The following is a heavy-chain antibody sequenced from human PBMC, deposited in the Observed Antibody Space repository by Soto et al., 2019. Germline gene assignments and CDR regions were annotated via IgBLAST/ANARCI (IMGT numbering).Heavy chain of an antibody. J-gene: IGHJ5*02. CDR1: GYTFTGYY. D-gene: IGHD3-10*01. CDR3: ASGIYGWGSCYINH. CDR2: MNPNSGDT. Sequence: ASVKVSCKASGYTFTGYYMHWVRQAPGQGLEWMGWMNPNSGDTNYAQKFQGRVTMTRDTSISTAYMELSRLRSDDTAVYYCASGIYGWGSCYINHWGQGTLVTVSS. V-gene: IGHV1-2*02.